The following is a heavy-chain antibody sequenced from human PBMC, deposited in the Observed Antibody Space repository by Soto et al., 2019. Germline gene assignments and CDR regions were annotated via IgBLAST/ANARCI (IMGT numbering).Heavy chain of an antibody. CDR3: ARAAQIYYYDSSGSSPFDY. J-gene: IGHJ4*02. Sequence: QVQLEESGGGVVQPGRSLRLSCAASGFTFSPYAMHWFRQAPGKGLEWVALLSYDGRHRYYADSVKGRCTISRDNSKNTLYLQMSSLRAECTAVYYCARAAQIYYYDSSGSSPFDYWGQGTLVTVSS. CDR2: LSYDGRHR. CDR1: GFTFSPYA. D-gene: IGHD3-22*01. V-gene: IGHV3-30*04.